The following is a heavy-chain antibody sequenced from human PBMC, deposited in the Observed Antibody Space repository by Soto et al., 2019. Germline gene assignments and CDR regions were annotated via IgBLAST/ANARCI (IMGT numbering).Heavy chain of an antibody. CDR2: ISGSGGYT. Sequence: GSLRLSCAASGFTFSSYGMSWVRQAPGKGLEWVSAISGSGGYTYYADSVRGRFTISRDNSKNTLYLQMNSLRAEDTAVYYCAKGYYDTNAEGAFDIWGQGTMVTVSS. J-gene: IGHJ3*02. D-gene: IGHD3-22*01. CDR3: AKGYYDTNAEGAFDI. V-gene: IGHV3-23*01. CDR1: GFTFSSYG.